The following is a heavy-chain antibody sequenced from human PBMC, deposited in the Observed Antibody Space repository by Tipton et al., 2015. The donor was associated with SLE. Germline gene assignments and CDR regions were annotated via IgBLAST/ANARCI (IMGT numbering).Heavy chain of an antibody. J-gene: IGHJ4*02. CDR3: ATLRGILSRGVDC. CDR2: INHSGST. CDR1: GGSFSGYY. D-gene: IGHD2-15*01. Sequence: LRLSCAVYGGSFSGYYWSWIRQPPGKGLEWIGEINHSGSTNYNPSLKRRVTISVDTSKNQFSLKPSSVTAADTAVYYCATLRGILSRGVDCWGQGTLVTVSS. V-gene: IGHV4-34*01.